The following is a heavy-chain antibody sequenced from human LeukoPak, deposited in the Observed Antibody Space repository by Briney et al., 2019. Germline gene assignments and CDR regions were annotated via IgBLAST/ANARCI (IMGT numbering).Heavy chain of an antibody. V-gene: IGHV3-23*01. CDR1: GFTFTSYA. D-gene: IGHD2-15*01. CDR2: ITGGGAYT. Sequence: GGSLRLSCAASGFTFTSYAMAWVRQAPGEGMEWVSVITGGGAYTYVADSVKGRFTISRDNSKNTLYLQMNSLRAGDTAVYYCAKGTSEYCNGVKCYPFDYWGQGTLVTVSS. CDR3: AKGTSEYCNGVKCYPFDY. J-gene: IGHJ4*02.